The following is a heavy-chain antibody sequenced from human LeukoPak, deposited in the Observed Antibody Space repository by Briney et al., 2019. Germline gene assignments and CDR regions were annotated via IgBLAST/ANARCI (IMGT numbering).Heavy chain of an antibody. V-gene: IGHV3-15*01. CDR3: TTVLSSGWPYYYYYYYMDV. CDR1: GFTFDDYG. J-gene: IGHJ6*03. D-gene: IGHD6-19*01. CDR2: IKSKTDGGTT. Sequence: GGSLRLSCAASGFTFDDYGMSWVRHAPGKGLEWVGRIKSKTDGGTTDYAAPVKGRFTISRDDSKNTLYLQMNSLKTEDTAVYYCTTVLSSGWPYYYYYYYMDVWGKGTTVTVSS.